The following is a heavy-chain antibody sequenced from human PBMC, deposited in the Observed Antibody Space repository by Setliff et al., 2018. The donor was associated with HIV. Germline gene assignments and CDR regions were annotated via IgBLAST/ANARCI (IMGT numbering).Heavy chain of an antibody. CDR3: ARDPPSSGWYRADY. CDR1: GYTFTSYG. D-gene: IGHD6-19*01. V-gene: IGHV1-18*01. Sequence: GASVKVSCKASGYTFTSYGISWVRQAPGQGLEWMGWISAYNDNTDYAQKPQGRVTLTTDTSTSTAYMELRSLRSDDTAVYYCARDPPSSGWYRADYWGQGTLVTVSS. CDR2: ISAYNDNT. J-gene: IGHJ4*02.